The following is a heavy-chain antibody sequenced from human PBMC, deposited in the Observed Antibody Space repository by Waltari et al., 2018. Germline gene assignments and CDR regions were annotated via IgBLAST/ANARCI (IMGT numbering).Heavy chain of an antibody. D-gene: IGHD4-17*01. CDR3: ARASTVTTSYYYGMDV. CDR2: ISSSSSYI. Sequence: EVQLVESGGGLVKPGGSLRLSCAASGFTFSSYSMNWVCKAPGKGLEWVSSISSSSSYIYYADSVKGRFTISRDNAKNSLYLQMNRLSAEDTAVYYCARASTVTTSYYYGMDVWGQGTTVTVSS. V-gene: IGHV3-21*01. CDR1: GFTFSSYS. J-gene: IGHJ6*02.